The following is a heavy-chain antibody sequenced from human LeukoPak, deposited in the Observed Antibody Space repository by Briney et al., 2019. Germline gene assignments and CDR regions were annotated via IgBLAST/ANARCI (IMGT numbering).Heavy chain of an antibody. J-gene: IGHJ6*03. CDR1: GGSFSDYY. CDR2: MSPSGSS. D-gene: IGHD3-22*01. V-gene: IGHV4-34*01. Sequence: PSETLSLTCAVYGGSFSDYYWTWIRQTPGKGLEWIGEMSPSGSSNYNPSLKSRVTISVDTSKNQFSPKLRSVTAADTAVYYCARGRQDVNMILVVMAGVSYYLDVRSKGTTVTVS. CDR3: ARGRQDVNMILVVMAGVSYYLDV.